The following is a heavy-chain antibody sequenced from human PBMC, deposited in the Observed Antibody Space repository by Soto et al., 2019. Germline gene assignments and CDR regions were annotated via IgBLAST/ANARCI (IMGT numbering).Heavy chain of an antibody. J-gene: IGHJ4*02. Sequence: GGSLRLSCAASGFTFSSYAVHWVRQAPGKGLEWVAVMSYDGSNKYYADSVKGRFTISSDNSKNTLYLQMNSLGTEDTAVYYCARGYCSRPSCSHFDCWGQGNMVNVSS. V-gene: IGHV3-30-3*01. D-gene: IGHD2-2*01. CDR3: ARGYCSRPSCSHFDC. CDR1: GFTFSSYA. CDR2: MSYDGSNK.